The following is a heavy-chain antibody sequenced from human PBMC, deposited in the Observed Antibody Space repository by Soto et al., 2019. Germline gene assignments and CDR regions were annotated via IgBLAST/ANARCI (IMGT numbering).Heavy chain of an antibody. Sequence: PGGSLRLSCAASGFTFISYGMHWVRQAPGKGLEWVAVIWYDGSNKYYADSVKGRFTISRDNSKNTLYLQMNSLRAEDTAVYYCARGEGQWELGDGMDVWGQGTTVTVSS. CDR2: IWYDGSNK. CDR3: ARGEGQWELGDGMDV. D-gene: IGHD1-26*01. CDR1: GFTFISYG. J-gene: IGHJ6*02. V-gene: IGHV3-33*01.